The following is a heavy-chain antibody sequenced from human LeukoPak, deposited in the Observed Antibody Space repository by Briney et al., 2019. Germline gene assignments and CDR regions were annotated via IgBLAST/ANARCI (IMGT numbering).Heavy chain of an antibody. D-gene: IGHD1-26*01. CDR2: IIPILGIA. Sequence: SVKVSCKACGGTFSSYAISWVRQPPGQGLEWMGRIIPILGIANYAQKFQGRVTITADKSTSTAYMELSSLRSEDTAVYYCATYEYSYSGSHNYWGQGTLVTVSS. CDR1: GGTFSSYA. CDR3: ATYEYSYSGSHNY. J-gene: IGHJ4*02. V-gene: IGHV1-69*04.